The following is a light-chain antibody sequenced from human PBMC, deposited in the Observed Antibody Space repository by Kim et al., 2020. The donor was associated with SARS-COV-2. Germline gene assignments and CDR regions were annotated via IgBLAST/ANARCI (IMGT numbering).Light chain of an antibody. CDR1: QSISSTY. Sequence: WSPGARATFSCRASQSISSTYLAWYQNKSGQSPRLLIYAASNRATGIPDRFSGSGSGTDFTLTISRLEPEDFAVYYCQHFGSSRYTFGQGTKLEI. J-gene: IGKJ2*01. V-gene: IGKV3-20*01. CDR3: QHFGSSRYT. CDR2: AAS.